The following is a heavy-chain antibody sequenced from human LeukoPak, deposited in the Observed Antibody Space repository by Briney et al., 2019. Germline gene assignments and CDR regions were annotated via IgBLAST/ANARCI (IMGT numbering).Heavy chain of an antibody. CDR3: ARGGNWVDP. J-gene: IGHJ5*02. V-gene: IGHV3-21*01. CDR2: ITGSSSYI. Sequence: GGSLRLSCAASGFTFTSYSMNWVRQAPGKGLEWVSSITGSSSYIYYADAMKGRFTVSGDNAKNSLYLQMDTLRADDTAVYYCARGGNWVDPWGQGTLVTVSS. CDR1: GFTFTSYS.